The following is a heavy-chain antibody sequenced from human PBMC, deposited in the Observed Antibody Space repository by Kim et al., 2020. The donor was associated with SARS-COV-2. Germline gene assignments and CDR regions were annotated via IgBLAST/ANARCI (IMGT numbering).Heavy chain of an antibody. Sequence: SETLSLTCAVYGGSFSGYYWSWIRQPPGKGLEWIGEINHSGSTNYNPSLKSRVTISVDTSKNQFSLKLSSVTAADTAVYYCARGWGGGPGKLRPFDYWG. CDR3: ARGWGGGPGKLRPFDY. D-gene: IGHD5-12*01. CDR2: INHSGST. J-gene: IGHJ4*01. V-gene: IGHV4-34*01. CDR1: GGSFSGYY.